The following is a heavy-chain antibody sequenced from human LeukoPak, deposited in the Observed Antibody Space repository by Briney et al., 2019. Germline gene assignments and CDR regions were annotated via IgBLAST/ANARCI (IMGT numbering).Heavy chain of an antibody. CDR1: GFTFSSYS. CDR2: ISSSSSYI. V-gene: IGHV3-21*01. D-gene: IGHD4-17*01. CDR3: ARDGGTTVTID. Sequence: GGSLRLSCAASGFTFSSYSMNGVRQAPGKELEWVSSISSSSSYIYYADSVKGRFTISRDNAKNSLYLQMNSLRAEDTAVYYCARDGGTTVTIDWGQGTLVTVSS. J-gene: IGHJ4*02.